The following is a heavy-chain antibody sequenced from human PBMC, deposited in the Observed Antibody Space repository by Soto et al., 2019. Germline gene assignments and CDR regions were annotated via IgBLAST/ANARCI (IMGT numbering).Heavy chain of an antibody. CDR1: GFSLSTSGVA. CDR3: ARIFDFWSGYYFSY. J-gene: IGHJ4*02. Sequence: SCPTLGNPTETLTLTCTFSGFSLSTSGVAVGWIRQAPRKAPEWLAFIFWDDDKRYSPSLENRLTITKDTSKNQVVLTMTNMDPVDTATYYCARIFDFWSGYYFSYWGRGTLVTVSS. V-gene: IGHV2-5*02. CDR2: IFWDDDK. D-gene: IGHD3-3*01.